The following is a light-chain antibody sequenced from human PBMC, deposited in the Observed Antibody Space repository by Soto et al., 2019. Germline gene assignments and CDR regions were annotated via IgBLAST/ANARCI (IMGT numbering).Light chain of an antibody. CDR3: QQRTEWPPT. Sequence: DIVLTQSPATLALSPGERATLSCRASQSVITYLAWYQQKPGQAPRLLIYDASNRATGIPARFSGGGSGTDFTLAISSLEPEDFAVYYCQQRTEWPPTFGQGTKVEIK. CDR1: QSVITY. J-gene: IGKJ1*01. V-gene: IGKV3-11*01. CDR2: DAS.